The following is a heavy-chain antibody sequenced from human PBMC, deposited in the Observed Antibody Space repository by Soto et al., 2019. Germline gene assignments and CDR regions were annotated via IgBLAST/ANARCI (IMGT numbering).Heavy chain of an antibody. CDR2: INPNSGGT. J-gene: IGHJ5*02. CDR3: ARSLRSDKNWFDP. CDR1: GYTFTGYY. Sequence: ASVKVSCKASGYTFTGYYMHWVRQAPGQGLEWMGWINPNSGGTNYAQKFQGWVTMTRATSISTAYMELSRLRSDDTAVYYCARSLRSDKNWFDPWGQGTLVTVSS. V-gene: IGHV1-2*04. D-gene: IGHD3-3*01.